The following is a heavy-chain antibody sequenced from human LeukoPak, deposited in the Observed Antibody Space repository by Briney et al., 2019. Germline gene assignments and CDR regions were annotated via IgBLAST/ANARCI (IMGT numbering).Heavy chain of an antibody. CDR2: IYYNEAT. D-gene: IGHD6-19*01. CDR1: GGSIGSSNYY. CDR3: ARELRTPAEADTGDC. V-gene: IGHV4-39*01. Sequence: SETLSLTCTVSGGSIGSSNYYWAWIRPPPGKGLEWFGTIYYNEATQYNPSLKSRVTISVDTSKNQFSLKLTSVTAADAAIYYCARELRTPAEADTGDCWGQGTLVTVSS. J-gene: IGHJ4*02.